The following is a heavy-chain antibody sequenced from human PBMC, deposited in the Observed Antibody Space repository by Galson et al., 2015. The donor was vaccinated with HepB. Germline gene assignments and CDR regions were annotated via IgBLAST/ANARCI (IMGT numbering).Heavy chain of an antibody. J-gene: IGHJ4*02. CDR3: AREEGWEGADY. Sequence: SLRLSCAASGFTFSSYSMNWVRQAPGKGLEWVSSISSSSSYIYYADSVKGRFTISRDNAKNSLYLQMNSLRAEDTAVYYCAREEGWEGADYWGQGTLVTVSS. CDR2: ISSSSSYI. CDR1: GFTFSSYS. D-gene: IGHD1-26*01. V-gene: IGHV3-21*01.